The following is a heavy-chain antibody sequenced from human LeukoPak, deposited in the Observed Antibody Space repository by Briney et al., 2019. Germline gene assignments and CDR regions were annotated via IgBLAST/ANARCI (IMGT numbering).Heavy chain of an antibody. J-gene: IGHJ3*02. CDR2: IRYDGSNK. CDR3: AKDATSIDYYDSSGHPGAFDI. D-gene: IGHD3-22*01. V-gene: IGHV3-30*02. Sequence: PGGSLRLPCAASGFTFSSYGMHWVRQAPGKGLGWVAFIRYDGSNKYYADSVKGRFNISRDNSKNTLYLQMNSLRAEDTAVYYCAKDATSIDYYDSSGHPGAFDIWGQGTMVTVPS. CDR1: GFTFSSYG.